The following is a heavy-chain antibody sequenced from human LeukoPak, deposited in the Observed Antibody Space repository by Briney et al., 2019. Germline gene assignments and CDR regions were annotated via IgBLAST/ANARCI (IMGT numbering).Heavy chain of an antibody. CDR3: ARSAPRGSLLIDY. J-gene: IGHJ4*02. Sequence: SETLSLTCTVSGGSISSGDYHWSWIRQPPGKGLEWIGYIYYSGSTYYNPSLKSRVTISVDTSKNQFSLKLSSVTAADTAVYYCARSAPRGSLLIDYWGQGTLVTVSS. V-gene: IGHV4-30-4*01. CDR2: IYYSGST. D-gene: IGHD3-10*01. CDR1: GGSISSGDYH.